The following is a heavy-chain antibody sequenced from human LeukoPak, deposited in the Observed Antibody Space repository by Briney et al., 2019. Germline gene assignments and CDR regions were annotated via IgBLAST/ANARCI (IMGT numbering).Heavy chain of an antibody. D-gene: IGHD2-15*01. Sequence: PSETLSLTCTVSGGSISSSSYYWGWLRQGPGKGREWIVSIYYSGSTYYNPSLKSRVTISVDTSKNQFSLNLSSVTAADTAVYYCARVAATLKRINWFDPWGQGTLVTVSS. V-gene: IGHV4-39*01. CDR1: GGSISSSSYY. CDR3: ARVAATLKRINWFDP. J-gene: IGHJ5*02. CDR2: IYYSGST.